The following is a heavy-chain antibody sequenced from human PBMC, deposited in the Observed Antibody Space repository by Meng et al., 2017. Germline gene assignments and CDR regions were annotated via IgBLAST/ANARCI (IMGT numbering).Heavy chain of an antibody. J-gene: IGHJ4*02. Sequence: QVQPVQSGAEVKKPGASGKGSCKASGYTFTSYGISWVQQAPGQGLEWMGWISAYNGNTNYAQKLQGRVTMTTDTSTSTAYMELRSLRSDDTAVYYCARDPRITGTTLPDYWGQGTLVTVSS. D-gene: IGHD1-7*01. CDR1: GYTFTSYG. V-gene: IGHV1-18*01. CDR3: ARDPRITGTTLPDY. CDR2: ISAYNGNT.